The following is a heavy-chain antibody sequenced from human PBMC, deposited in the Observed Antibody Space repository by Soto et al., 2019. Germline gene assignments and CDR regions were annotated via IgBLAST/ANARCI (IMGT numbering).Heavy chain of an antibody. CDR2: ISYDGSNK. J-gene: IGHJ4*02. CDR1: GFTFSSYA. CDR3: AKAARTDYGDYAPYYFDY. V-gene: IGHV3-30-3*01. D-gene: IGHD4-17*01. Sequence: QVQLVESGGGVVQPGRSLRLSCAASGFTFSSYAMHWVRQAPGKGLEWVAVISYDGSNKYYADSVKGRFTISRDNSKSTLYLQMNSLRAEDTAVYYCAKAARTDYGDYAPYYFDYWGQGTLVTVSS.